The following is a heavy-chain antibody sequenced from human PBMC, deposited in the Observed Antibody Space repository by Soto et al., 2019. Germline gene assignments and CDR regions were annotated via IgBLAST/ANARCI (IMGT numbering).Heavy chain of an antibody. CDR3: AREETAWPLAYGLDV. CDR1: GFSFSPYS. D-gene: IGHD2-21*02. Sequence: PGGSLRLSCEASGFSFSPYSMHWVRQAPGEGLEWVSSIGRRSDIYYADSVKGRFTISRDNAKNSVSLQMNSLRDEDTAVYYCAREETAWPLAYGLDVWGQGTTVTVSS. CDR2: IGRRSDI. V-gene: IGHV3-21*01. J-gene: IGHJ6*02.